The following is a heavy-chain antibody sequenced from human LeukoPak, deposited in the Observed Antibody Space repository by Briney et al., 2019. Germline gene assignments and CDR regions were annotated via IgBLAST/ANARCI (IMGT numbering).Heavy chain of an antibody. CDR2: ISGTGGST. CDR3: AKDIAAPPMVYYYYMDV. Sequence: GGSLRLSCAASGFTFSSYAMSWVRQAPGKGLEWVSAISGTGGSTYYADSVKGRFTISRDNSKNSLYLQMNSLRTEDTALYYCAKDIAAPPMVYYYYMDVWGKGTTVTVSS. J-gene: IGHJ6*03. V-gene: IGHV3-43*02. CDR1: GFTFSSYA. D-gene: IGHD6-6*01.